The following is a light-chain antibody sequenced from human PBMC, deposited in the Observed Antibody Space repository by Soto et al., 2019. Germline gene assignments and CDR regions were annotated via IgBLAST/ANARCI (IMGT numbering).Light chain of an antibody. CDR3: QQYNNWLERT. V-gene: IGKV3-15*01. CDR2: GAS. CDR1: QSVSSD. J-gene: IGKJ1*01. Sequence: EKMVTPSPATPSLSPGGKAPPSRRARQSVSSDLARYPPKPGPGPRLLIYGASTRATGIPARFSGSGSGTEFTLTISSLQSEDFAVYYCQQYNNWLERTFGQGTKV.